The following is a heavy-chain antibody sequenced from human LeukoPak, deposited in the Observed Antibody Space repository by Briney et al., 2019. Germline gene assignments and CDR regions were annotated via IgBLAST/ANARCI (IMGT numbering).Heavy chain of an antibody. D-gene: IGHD3-22*01. V-gene: IGHV3-30*18. CDR2: ISYDGSNK. J-gene: IGHJ4*02. CDR3: AKDADDSSGGNDY. CDR1: GFTFSSYG. Sequence: GGSLRLSCAASGFTFSSYGMHWVRQAPGKGLEWVAVISYDGSNKYYADSVKGRFTISRDNSKNTLYLQMNSLRAEDTAVYYCAKDADDSSGGNDYWGQGTLVTVSS.